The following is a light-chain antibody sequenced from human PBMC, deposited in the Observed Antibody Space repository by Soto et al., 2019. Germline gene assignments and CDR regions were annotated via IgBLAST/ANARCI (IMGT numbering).Light chain of an antibody. J-gene: IGLJ1*01. CDR2: RNN. V-gene: IGLV1-47*01. CDR1: TSNIGSNY. Sequence: QSVLTQPPSASGTPGQGVTISCSGSTSNIGSNYVYWYQQLPGTAPKLLIYRNNQRPSGVPDRFSGSKSGTSASLAISGLRSDDEADYFCATWDDSLNCFYVFGTGTKVTV. CDR3: ATWDDSLNCFYV.